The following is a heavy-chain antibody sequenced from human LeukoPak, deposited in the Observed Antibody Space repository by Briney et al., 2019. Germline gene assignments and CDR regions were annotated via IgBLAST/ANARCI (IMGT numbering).Heavy chain of an antibody. D-gene: IGHD5-24*01. CDR1: GFTLSNYP. CDR2: IGEEKSGSWT. J-gene: IGHJ4*02. CDR3: ARETPRRGETRDGYR. V-gene: IGHV3-23*01. Sequence: PGGSLRLSCAASGFTLSNYPMGWVRQAPVKGLEWLSAIGEEKSGSWTKSADSVKGRFTISRDNSENTLYLQMNSLRVEDTAVYYCARETPRRGETRDGYRWGQGTVVTVSS.